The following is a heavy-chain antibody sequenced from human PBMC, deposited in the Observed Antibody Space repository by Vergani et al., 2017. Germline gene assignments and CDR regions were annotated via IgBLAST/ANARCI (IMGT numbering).Heavy chain of an antibody. CDR2: IRYDRSKK. CDR3: ARGGYCSSTSFYYGMDV. V-gene: IGHV3-30*02. CDR1: GFTFSSYG. J-gene: IGHJ6*02. D-gene: IGHD2-2*01. Sequence: QVQLVESGGGVVQPGGSLRLSCAASGFTFSSYGMHWVRQAPGKGLEWVAVIRYDRSKKYYADSVKGRFTISRDNSKTSLYLQMNTLGAKHTAVYYCARGGYCSSTSFYYGMDVWGQGTTVTVSS.